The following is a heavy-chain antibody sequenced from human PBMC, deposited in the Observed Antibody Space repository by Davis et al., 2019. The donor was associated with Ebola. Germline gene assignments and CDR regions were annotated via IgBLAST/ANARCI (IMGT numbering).Heavy chain of an antibody. CDR1: GGSISSGGYY. CDR3: ARAYGDRWYFDL. CDR2: IYYSGST. V-gene: IGHV4-31*03. J-gene: IGHJ2*01. D-gene: IGHD4-17*01. Sequence: MPSETLSLTCTVSGGSISSGGYYWSWIRQHPGKGLEWIGYIYYSGSTYYNPSLKSRVTISVDTSKNQFSLKLSSVTAADTAVYYCARAYGDRWYFDLWGRGTLVTVSS.